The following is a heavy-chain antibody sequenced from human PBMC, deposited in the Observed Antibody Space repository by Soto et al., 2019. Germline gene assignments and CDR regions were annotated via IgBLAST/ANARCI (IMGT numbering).Heavy chain of an antibody. Sequence: SETLSLTCTVSGGSISSYYWSWIRQPPGKGLEWIGYIYYSGSTNYNPSLKSRVTISVDTSKNQFSLKLSSVTAADTAVYYCARPSTPPRAFDIWGQGTMVTVSS. CDR1: GGSISSYY. D-gene: IGHD4-17*01. CDR2: IYYSGST. CDR3: ARPSTPPRAFDI. J-gene: IGHJ3*02. V-gene: IGHV4-59*01.